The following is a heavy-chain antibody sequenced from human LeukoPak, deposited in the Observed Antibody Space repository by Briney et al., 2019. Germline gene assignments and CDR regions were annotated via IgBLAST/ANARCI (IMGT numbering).Heavy chain of an antibody. CDR2: ISSSGRTI. V-gene: IGHV3-48*03. CDR1: GFSFSTYE. Sequence: PGGSLRLSCAASGFSFSTYEMNWVRQAPGKGLEWVSYISSSGRTIYYADSVKGRFTISRDNAKNSLYLQINSLRAEDTAVYYCARITPEDAFDVWGQGTMVTVSS. D-gene: IGHD3-16*01. CDR3: ARITPEDAFDV. J-gene: IGHJ3*01.